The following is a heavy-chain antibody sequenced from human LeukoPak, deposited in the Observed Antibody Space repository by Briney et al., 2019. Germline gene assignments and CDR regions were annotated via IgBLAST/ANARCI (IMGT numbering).Heavy chain of an antibody. D-gene: IGHD6-6*01. V-gene: IGHV3-21*01. CDR2: ISSSSSYI. J-gene: IGHJ4*02. CDR3: ATPGDYSSSWPFDY. Sequence: PGRSLRLSCAASGFTFSSYSMSWVRQAPGKGLEWVSSISSSSSYIYYADSVKGRFTISRDNAKNSLYLQMNSLRAEDTAVYYCATPGDYSSSWPFDYWGQGTLVAVSS. CDR1: GFTFSSYS.